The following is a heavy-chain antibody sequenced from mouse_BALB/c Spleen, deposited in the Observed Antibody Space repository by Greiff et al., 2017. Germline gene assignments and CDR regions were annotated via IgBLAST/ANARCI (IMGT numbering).Heavy chain of an antibody. D-gene: IGHD1-1*01. CDR1: GYSITSDYA. V-gene: IGHV3-2*02. J-gene: IGHJ3*01. Sequence: VQLKESGPGLVKPSQSLSLTCTVTGYSITSDYAWYWIRQFPGNQLEWMGYISYSGSTSYNPSLKSRISITRDTSKNQFFLQLNSVTTEDTATYYCAREFITTGGFAYWGQGTLVTVSA. CDR3: AREFITTGGFAY. CDR2: ISYSGST.